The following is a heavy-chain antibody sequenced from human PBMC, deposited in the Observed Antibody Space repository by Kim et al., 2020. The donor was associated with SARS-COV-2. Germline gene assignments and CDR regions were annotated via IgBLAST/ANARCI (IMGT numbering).Heavy chain of an antibody. CDR1: GFTFDDYA. CDR3: AKDWGWHGSGKNYYYYGMDV. D-gene: IGHD6-19*01. CDR2: ISGDGGST. J-gene: IGHJ6*02. V-gene: IGHV3-43*02. Sequence: GGSLRLSCAASGFTFDDYAMHWVRQAPGKGLEWVSLISGDGGSTYYADSVKGRFTISRDNSKNSLYLQMNSLRTEDTALYYCAKDWGWHGSGKNYYYYGMDVWGQGTTVTVSS.